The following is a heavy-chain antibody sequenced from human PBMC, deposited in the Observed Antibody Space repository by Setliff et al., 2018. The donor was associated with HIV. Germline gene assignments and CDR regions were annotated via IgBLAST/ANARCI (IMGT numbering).Heavy chain of an antibody. V-gene: IGHV1-69*05. Sequence: SVKVSCKDSGGSFSSYAISWVRQDPGQGLEWMGGIIPIFGTANYAQNFQGRVTNTTDESTSTAYMELSSLRSEDTAVYYCATEPGYYYDSSGYRYWMDVWGQGTTVTVSS. J-gene: IGHJ6*02. CDR1: GGSFSSYA. CDR3: ATEPGYYYDSSGYRYWMDV. CDR2: IIPIFGTA. D-gene: IGHD3-22*01.